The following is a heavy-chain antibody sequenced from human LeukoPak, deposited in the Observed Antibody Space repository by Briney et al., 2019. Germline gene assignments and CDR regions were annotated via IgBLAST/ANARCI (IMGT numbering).Heavy chain of an antibody. CDR1: GFTFSSYG. D-gene: IGHD3-22*01. J-gene: IGHJ4*02. Sequence: GGSLRLSCAASGFTFSSYGMHWVRQAPGRGVEWVAVISYDGSNKYYADSVKGRVTISRDNSKNTLYLQMNSLRAEDTAGYYCAKDRQNYDSSGGHTFDYWGQGTLVTVSS. V-gene: IGHV3-30*18. CDR2: ISYDGSNK. CDR3: AKDRQNYDSSGGHTFDY.